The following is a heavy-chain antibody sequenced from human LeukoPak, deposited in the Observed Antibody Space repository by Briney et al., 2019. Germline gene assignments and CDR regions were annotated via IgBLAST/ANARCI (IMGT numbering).Heavy chain of an antibody. CDR1: GFTFSSYS. V-gene: IGHV3-48*02. Sequence: GSLRLSCAASGFTFSSYSMNWVRQAPGKGLEWVSYISSSSSTIYYADSVKGRFTISRDNAKNSLYLQMNSLRDEDTAVYYCGRGGYCSSTTSCDYYYYGMDVWGQGTTVTVSS. CDR3: GRGGYCSSTTSCDYYYYGMDV. CDR2: ISSSSSTI. J-gene: IGHJ6*02. D-gene: IGHD2-2*01.